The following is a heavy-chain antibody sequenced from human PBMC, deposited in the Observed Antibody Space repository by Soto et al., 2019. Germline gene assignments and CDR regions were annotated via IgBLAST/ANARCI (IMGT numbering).Heavy chain of an antibody. J-gene: IGHJ4*02. CDR3: AKDNPAVDS. CDR1: GFTFRSYG. Sequence: QVQLVESGGGVVQPGRSLSLSCAASGFTFRSYGMHWVRQAPGKGLEWVAIISYDGSDKYYADSVKGRCTISRDSSKKTVYLEMNSLTTEDTAVYFCAKDNPAVDSWGQGTLVTVSS. V-gene: IGHV3-30*18. CDR2: ISYDGSDK.